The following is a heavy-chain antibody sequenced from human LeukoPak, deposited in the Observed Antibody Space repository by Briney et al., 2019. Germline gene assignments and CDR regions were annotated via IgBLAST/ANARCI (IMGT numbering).Heavy chain of an antibody. J-gene: IGHJ4*02. V-gene: IGHV4-34*01. Sequence: SESLSLTCAVYGGSFSGYYWSWIRQPPGKGLEWIGEINHSVSTNYNPPIKSRVTTSVDTSKNQFSRKLSSVTAADTAVYYCARVIRSEPRYFEYWGQGTLVTVSS. D-gene: IGHD1-14*01. CDR2: INHSVST. CDR3: ARVIRSEPRYFEY. CDR1: GGSFSGYY.